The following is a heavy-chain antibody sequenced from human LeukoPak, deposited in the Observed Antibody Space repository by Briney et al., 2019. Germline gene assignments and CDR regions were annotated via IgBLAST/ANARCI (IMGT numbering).Heavy chain of an antibody. CDR2: ISSSSSYI. Sequence: PGGSLRLSCAASGFTFSSYSMNWVRQAPGKGLEWVSSISSSSSYIYYAYSVKGRFTISRDKPKDSLYMQMNSLRAEDTVVYYCARDSVQVGPAAAFDPWGQGTLVTVSS. V-gene: IGHV3-21*01. D-gene: IGHD2-2*01. J-gene: IGHJ5*02. CDR1: GFTFSSYS. CDR3: ARDSVQVGPAAAFDP.